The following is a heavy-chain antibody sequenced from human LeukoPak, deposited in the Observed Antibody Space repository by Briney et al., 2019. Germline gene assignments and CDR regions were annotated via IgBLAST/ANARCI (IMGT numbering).Heavy chain of an antibody. Sequence: ASVKVSCKVSGYTLTELSMHWVRQAPGKGLEWMGGFDPEDGETIYAQKFQGRVTMTEDTSTDTAYMELSSLRSEDTAVYYCATRITIFGVVIPAFDYWGQGTLVTVSS. CDR1: GYTLTELS. V-gene: IGHV1-24*01. D-gene: IGHD3-3*01. CDR2: FDPEDGET. J-gene: IGHJ4*02. CDR3: ATRITIFGVVIPAFDY.